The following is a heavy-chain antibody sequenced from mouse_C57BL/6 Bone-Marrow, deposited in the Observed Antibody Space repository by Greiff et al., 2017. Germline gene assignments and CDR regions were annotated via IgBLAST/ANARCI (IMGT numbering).Heavy chain of an antibody. V-gene: IGHV1-62-2*01. CDR2: FYPGSGSI. CDR3: ARHEEGGGYYVYAMDD. CDR1: GYTFTKYT. J-gene: IGHJ4*01. D-gene: IGHD2-3*01. Sequence: QVQLKQSGAELVKPGASVKLSCKASGYTFTKYTIHWVKQRSGQGLEWIGWFYPGSGSIKYKEKFKDKATLTADKSSSTVYMELSRLTSEDSAVYFCARHEEGGGYYVYAMDDWGQGTSVTVSS.